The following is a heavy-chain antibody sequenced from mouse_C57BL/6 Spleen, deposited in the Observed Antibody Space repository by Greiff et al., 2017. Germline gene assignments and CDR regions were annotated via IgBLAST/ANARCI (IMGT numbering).Heavy chain of an antibody. V-gene: IGHV1-64*01. CDR2: IHPNSGST. J-gene: IGHJ2*01. CDR1: GYTFTSYW. D-gene: IGHD2-3*01. CDR3: AMSYEGYYFDY. Sequence: VQLQQPGAELVKPGASVKLSCKASGYTFTSYWMHWVKQRPGQGLEWIGMIHPNSGSTNYNEKVKSKATLTVDKSSSTSYMQLSSLTSEDSAVYYCAMSYEGYYFDYWGQGTTLTVSS.